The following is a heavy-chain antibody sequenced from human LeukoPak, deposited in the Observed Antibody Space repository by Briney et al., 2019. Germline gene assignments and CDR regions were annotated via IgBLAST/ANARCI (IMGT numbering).Heavy chain of an antibody. Sequence: PGGSLRLSCAASGFTFSSYAMNWVRQAPGKGLEWVSTISGSGGSTYYADSVKGRFTISRDNSKNTLYPQMNSLRAEDTAVYYCAKALGGSGSNFDYWGQGTLVTVSS. D-gene: IGHD3-10*01. V-gene: IGHV3-23*01. CDR1: GFTFSSYA. CDR2: ISGSGGST. J-gene: IGHJ4*02. CDR3: AKALGGSGSNFDY.